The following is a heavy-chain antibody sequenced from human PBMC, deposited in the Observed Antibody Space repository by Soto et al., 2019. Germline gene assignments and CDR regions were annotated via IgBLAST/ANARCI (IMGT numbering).Heavy chain of an antibody. CDR1: GYSFTNYW. V-gene: IGHV5-51*01. D-gene: IGHD5-12*01. CDR3: ARPTTASLYFDY. Sequence: GESLKISCKVSGYSFTNYWIGWVRQLPGKGLEWMGTIYPGDSDTKYSQSFRGQVTISADNSISTAYLQWSSLKASDTAVYYCARPTTASLYFDYWGQGTLVTVSS. J-gene: IGHJ4*02. CDR2: IYPGDSDT.